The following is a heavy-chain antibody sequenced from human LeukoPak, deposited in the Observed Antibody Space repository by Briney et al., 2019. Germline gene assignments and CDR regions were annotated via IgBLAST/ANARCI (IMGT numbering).Heavy chain of an antibody. CDR3: ANWGGDGSSSWYFGPFDY. CDR1: GLIFGNYA. CDR2: ISTSGGST. V-gene: IGHV3-23*01. D-gene: IGHD6-13*01. J-gene: IGHJ4*02. Sequence: GGSLRLSCAASGLIFGNYAMTWVRQAPAKGLEWVSTISTSGGSTHYADSVKGRFTISRDNSKNTLFLQMNSLRAEDTAVYYCANWGGDGSSSWYFGPFDYWGQGTLVTVSS.